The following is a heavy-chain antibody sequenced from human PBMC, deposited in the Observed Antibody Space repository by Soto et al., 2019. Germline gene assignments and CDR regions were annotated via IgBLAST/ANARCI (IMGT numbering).Heavy chain of an antibody. CDR3: ARDQGIVVVPAAMSWFDP. V-gene: IGHV3-30-3*01. Sequence: QVQLVESGGGVVQPGRSLRLSCAASGFTFSSYAMHWVRQAPGKGLEWVAVISYDGSNKYYADSGKGRFPISRDNSKNPLYLQMNSLRAEDTAVYYCARDQGIVVVPAAMSWFDPWGQGTLVTVSS. J-gene: IGHJ5*02. CDR1: GFTFSSYA. D-gene: IGHD2-2*01. CDR2: ISYDGSNK.